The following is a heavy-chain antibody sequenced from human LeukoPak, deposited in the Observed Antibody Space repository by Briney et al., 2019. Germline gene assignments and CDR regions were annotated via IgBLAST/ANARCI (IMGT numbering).Heavy chain of an antibody. CDR1: GYTFTSYG. V-gene: IGHV1-18*01. Sequence: ASVKVSCKASGYTFTSYGINWVRQAPGQGLEWMGWISAYNGNTNYAQKLQGRVTMTTDTSTSTAYMELRSLRSDDTAVYYCARDPIPGIAAADTGGFDYWGQGTLVTVSS. CDR2: ISAYNGNT. J-gene: IGHJ4*02. CDR3: ARDPIPGIAAADTGGFDY. D-gene: IGHD6-13*01.